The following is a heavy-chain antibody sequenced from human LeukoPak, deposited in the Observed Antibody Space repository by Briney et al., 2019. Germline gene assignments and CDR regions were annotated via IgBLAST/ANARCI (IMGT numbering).Heavy chain of an antibody. CDR3: ARIRYCSGGSCYYFDY. CDR1: GFTFDDYG. Sequence: GGSLRLSCAASGFTFDDYGMSWVRQAPGKGLEYVSAISSNGGSTYYANSVKGRFTISRDNSKNTLYLQMGSLRAEDMAVYYCARIRYCSGGSCYYFDYWGQGTLVTVSS. J-gene: IGHJ4*02. D-gene: IGHD2-15*01. CDR2: ISSNGGST. V-gene: IGHV3-64*01.